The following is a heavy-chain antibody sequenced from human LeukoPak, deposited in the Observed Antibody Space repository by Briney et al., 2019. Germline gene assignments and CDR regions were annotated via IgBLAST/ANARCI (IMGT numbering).Heavy chain of an antibody. CDR3: ATPSNYYGSGSYLGFDY. CDR2: FDPEDGET. J-gene: IGHJ4*02. D-gene: IGHD3-10*01. Sequence: PGASVKVSCKVSGYTLTELSMHWVRQAPGKGLEWMGGFDPEDGETIYAQKFQGRVTMTEDTSTDTAYMELSSLRSEDTAVYYCATPSNYYGSGSYLGFDYWGQGTLVTVSS. V-gene: IGHV1-24*01. CDR1: GYTLTELS.